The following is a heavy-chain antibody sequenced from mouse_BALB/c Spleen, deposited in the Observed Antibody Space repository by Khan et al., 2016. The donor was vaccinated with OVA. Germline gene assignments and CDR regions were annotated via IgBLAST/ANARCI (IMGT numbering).Heavy chain of an antibody. CDR2: TDPANGNT. Sequence: EVQLQQSGAELVKPAASLKLSCTASGYNIKDIYIHWVKQRPEKGLERIRRTDPANGNTKYDPKFQGKATITADTSSNTAYLQLSSLTSEVTAGYYCRISTINAWGQGTTLTVSS. J-gene: IGHJ2*01. CDR1: GYNIKDIY. CDR3: RISTINA. V-gene: IGHV14-3*02.